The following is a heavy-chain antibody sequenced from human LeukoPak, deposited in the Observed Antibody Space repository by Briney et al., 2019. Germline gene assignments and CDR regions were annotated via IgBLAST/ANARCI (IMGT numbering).Heavy chain of an antibody. CDR3: ARHTRTLDY. CDR1: GFTFSSYR. CDR2: IKQDGSEK. J-gene: IGHJ4*02. V-gene: IGHV3-7*01. Sequence: GGSLLLSCAASGFTFSSYRMNWVRQAPGKGLEWVANIKQDGSEKYYVASVKGRFTNSRDKAKNPLFLQMNSLRAEDTAVYYRARHTRTLDYWGQGTLVTVSS.